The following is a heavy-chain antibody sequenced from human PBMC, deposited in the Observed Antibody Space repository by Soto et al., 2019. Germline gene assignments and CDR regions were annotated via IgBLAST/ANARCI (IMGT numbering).Heavy chain of an antibody. CDR2: IYNSGS. CDR3: AINADS. Sequence: QVQLQESGPGLVKPSETLSLTCTVSGASISGHFWCWIRQPPGKGLEWIAYIYNSGSSYNPYLTSRLTISVDTSKNQLSLKLSSVIAADSAVYYWAINADSWGKGTTLTVSS. V-gene: IGHV4-4*08. J-gene: IGHJ6*04. CDR1: GASISGHF.